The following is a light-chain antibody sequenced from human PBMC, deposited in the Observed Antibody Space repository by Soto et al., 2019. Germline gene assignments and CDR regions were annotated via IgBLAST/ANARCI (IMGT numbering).Light chain of an antibody. CDR1: QSVSSY. CDR3: QQRSNWPLT. J-gene: IGKJ4*01. Sequence: EIVLTQSPATLSLSPGERATLSCRASQSVSSYLAWYQQKPGQAPRLLMSYASNRATGIPARFSGSGSGTDCTLTISRLAPEGFAVYYCQQRSNWPLTLGGGTKVEIK. V-gene: IGKV3-11*01. CDR2: YAS.